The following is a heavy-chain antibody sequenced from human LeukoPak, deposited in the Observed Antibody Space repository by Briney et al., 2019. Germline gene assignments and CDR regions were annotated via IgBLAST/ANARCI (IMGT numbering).Heavy chain of an antibody. D-gene: IGHD2-15*01. CDR3: ARGRGGSCCEV. J-gene: IGHJ4*02. CDR1: GGSFSGYY. CDR2: INHSGST. Sequence: SETLSLTCAVYGGSFSGYYWSWIRQPPGKGLEWIGEINHSGSTNYNPSLKSRVTISVDTSKNQFSLKLSSVTAADTAVYYCARGRGGSCCEVWGQGTLATVSS. V-gene: IGHV4-34*01.